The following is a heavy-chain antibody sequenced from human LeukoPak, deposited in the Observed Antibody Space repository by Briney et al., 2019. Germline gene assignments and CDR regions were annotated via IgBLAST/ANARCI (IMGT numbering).Heavy chain of an antibody. D-gene: IGHD3-10*01. CDR2: IIPIFGTA. Sequence: SVKVSCKASGGTFSSYAISWVRQAPGQGLEWMGGIIPIFGTANYAQKFQGRVTITTDESTSTAYMELSSLRSEDTAVYYCARVPTYGELLGSHYYYYYMDVWGKGTTVTVSS. CDR3: ARVPTYGELLGSHYYYYYMDV. CDR1: GGTFSSYA. J-gene: IGHJ6*03. V-gene: IGHV1-69*05.